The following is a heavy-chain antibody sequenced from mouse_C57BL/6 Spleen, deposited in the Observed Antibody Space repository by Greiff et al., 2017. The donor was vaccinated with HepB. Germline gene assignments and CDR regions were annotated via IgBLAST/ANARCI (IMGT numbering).Heavy chain of an antibody. Sequence: EVQVVESGGGLVQPGGSLSLSCAASGFTFTDYYMSWVRQPPGKALEWLGFIRNKANGYTTEYSASVKGRFTISRDNSQSILYLQMNALRAEDSATYYCARVNFCMDYWGQGTSVTVSS. V-gene: IGHV7-3*01. CDR1: GFTFTDYY. J-gene: IGHJ4*01. D-gene: IGHD1-3*01. CDR2: IRNKANGYTT. CDR3: ARVNFCMDY.